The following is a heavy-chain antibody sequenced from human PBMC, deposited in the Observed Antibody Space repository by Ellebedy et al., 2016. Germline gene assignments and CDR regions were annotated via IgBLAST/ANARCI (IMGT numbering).Heavy chain of an antibody. CDR3: ARAEIVVVPAARESGRNWFDP. D-gene: IGHD2-2*01. V-gene: IGHV4-39*01. CDR2: IYYSGST. Sequence: SETLSLTXTVSGGSISSSSYYWGWIRQPPGKGLEWIGSIYYSGSTYCNPSLKSRVTISVDTSKNQFSLKLSSVTAADTAVYYCARAEIVVVPAARESGRNWFDPWGQGTLVTVSS. CDR1: GGSISSSSYY. J-gene: IGHJ5*02.